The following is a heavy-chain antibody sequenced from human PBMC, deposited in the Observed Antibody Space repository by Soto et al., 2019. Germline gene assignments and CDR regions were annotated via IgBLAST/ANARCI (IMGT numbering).Heavy chain of an antibody. CDR3: ARDSFIVATIRFGY. D-gene: IGHD5-12*01. CDR1: GYTFTSYA. Sequence: GASVKVSCKASGYTFTSYAMHWVRQAPGQRLEWMGWINAGNGNTKYSQKFQGRVTITRDTSASTAYMELSSLRSEDTAVYYCARDSFIVATIRFGYWGQGTLVTVPS. CDR2: INAGNGNT. J-gene: IGHJ4*02. V-gene: IGHV1-3*01.